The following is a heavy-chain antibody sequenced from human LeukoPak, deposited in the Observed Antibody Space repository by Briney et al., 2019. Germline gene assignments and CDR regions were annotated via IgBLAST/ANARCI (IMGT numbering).Heavy chain of an antibody. Sequence: GGSLRLSCTASGFTFSTYAVSWVRQTPGKGLEWVSAVSGSGDSTYYADSVKGRFTISRDNSKNTLYLHMNSLRAEDTAIYYCAKGDDIAEAGTLHFDHWGQGTLVTVSS. J-gene: IGHJ1*01. CDR3: AKGDDIAEAGTLHFDH. CDR1: GFTFSTYA. D-gene: IGHD6-13*01. CDR2: VSGSGDST. V-gene: IGHV3-23*01.